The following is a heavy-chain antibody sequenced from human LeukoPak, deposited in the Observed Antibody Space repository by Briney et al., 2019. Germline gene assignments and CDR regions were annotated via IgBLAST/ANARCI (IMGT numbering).Heavy chain of an antibody. CDR1: GFPFNAYW. J-gene: IGHJ4*02. Sequence: GGSLRLSCAASGFPFNAYWMTWVRQAPGKGLEWVANIRQDGDTKYYVDSVKGRFTIPRDNAMNSLYLQMNSLRAEDTAVYYCAEPEGGYYDIRPDWGQGTLVTVSS. D-gene: IGHD3-22*01. V-gene: IGHV3-7*03. CDR2: IRQDGDTK. CDR3: AEPEGGYYDIRPD.